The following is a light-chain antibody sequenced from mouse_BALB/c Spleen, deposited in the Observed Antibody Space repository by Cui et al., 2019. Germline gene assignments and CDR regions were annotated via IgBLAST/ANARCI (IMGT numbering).Light chain of an antibody. CDR3: LQYDEFPYT. J-gene: IGKJ2*01. CDR2: RAN. CDR1: QDINSY. V-gene: IGKV14-111*01. Sequence: DIKMTQSPSSMYASLGERVTITCKASQDINSYLSWYQQKPGKSPKTLINRANRLVDGVPSRFSGSGSGKDYSLTISSLEYEDMGIYYCLQYDEFPYTFGGGTKLEIK.